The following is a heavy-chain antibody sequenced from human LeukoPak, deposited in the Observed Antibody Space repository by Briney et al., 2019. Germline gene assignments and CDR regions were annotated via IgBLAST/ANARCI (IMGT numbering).Heavy chain of an antibody. Sequence: ASVKVSCKASGYTFTSYYMHWVRQAPGQGLEWMGIINPSGGSTSYAQKFQGRVTMTRDMSTSTVYMELSSLRSEDTAVYYCARLPLGLAPTLYGSGTDAFDIWGQGTMVTVSS. D-gene: IGHD3-10*01. V-gene: IGHV1-46*01. J-gene: IGHJ3*02. CDR1: GYTFTSYY. CDR3: ARLPLGLAPTLYGSGTDAFDI. CDR2: INPSGGST.